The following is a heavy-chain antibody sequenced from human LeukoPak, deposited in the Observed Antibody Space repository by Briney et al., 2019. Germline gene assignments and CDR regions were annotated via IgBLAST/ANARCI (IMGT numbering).Heavy chain of an antibody. J-gene: IGHJ4*02. V-gene: IGHV1-18*01. CDR1: GYTFTSYG. CDR3: AREVPADSDFDY. CDR2: ISAYNGNT. Sequence: ASVKVSCKASGYTFTSYGISWVRQPPGQGLEWMGWISAYNGNTNYAQKFQGRVTMTRNTSISTAYMELSSLRSEDTAVYYCAREVPADSDFDYWGQGTLVTVSS. D-gene: IGHD2-15*01.